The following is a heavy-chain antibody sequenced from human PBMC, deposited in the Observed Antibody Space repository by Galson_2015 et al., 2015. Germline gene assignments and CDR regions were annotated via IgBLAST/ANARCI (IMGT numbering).Heavy chain of an antibody. Sequence: QSGAEVKKPGESLKISCKGSGYSFTSYWIGWVRQMPGKGLEWMGIIYPGDSDTRYSPSFQGQVTISADKSISTAYLQWSSLKASDTAMYHCAIPPYCRGGSCYHYFDYWGQGTLVTVSS. CDR2: IYPGDSDT. CDR3: AIPPYCRGGSCYHYFDY. J-gene: IGHJ4*02. CDR1: GYSFTSYW. V-gene: IGHV5-51*01. D-gene: IGHD2-15*01.